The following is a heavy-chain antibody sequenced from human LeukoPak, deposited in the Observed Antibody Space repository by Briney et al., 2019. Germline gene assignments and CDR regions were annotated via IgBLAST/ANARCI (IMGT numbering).Heavy chain of an antibody. V-gene: IGHV4-4*07. D-gene: IGHD4-11*01. CDR3: VRDVPPYSEMYGWFDS. J-gene: IGHJ5*01. CDR1: GFTFSSYA. Sequence: GSLRLSCAASGFTFSSYAMSWIRQSAGKGLEWIGRISSSGTTKYNPSLKSRVIMSIDTSKNQFSLKVTSVTAADTAVYYCVRDVPPYSEMYGWFDSWGQGSLVTVSS. CDR2: ISSSGTT.